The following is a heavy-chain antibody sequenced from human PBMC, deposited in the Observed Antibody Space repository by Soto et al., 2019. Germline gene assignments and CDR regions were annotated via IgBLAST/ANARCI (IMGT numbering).Heavy chain of an antibody. D-gene: IGHD2-15*01. CDR2: ILSNDEE. V-gene: IGHV2-26*01. CDR1: GFSLSDADVG. J-gene: IGHJ6*02. CDR3: ARIRGYCSGGSCYFYYFAMDV. Sequence: GPTLVNPTETLTLTCTVSGFSLSDADVGVAWIRQPPGKALEWLAHILSNDEEVFSSSLRTRLTISKDTSRSQVVLTMSNMEPVDTATYYCARIRGYCSGGSCYFYYFAMDVWGQGTTVTVSS.